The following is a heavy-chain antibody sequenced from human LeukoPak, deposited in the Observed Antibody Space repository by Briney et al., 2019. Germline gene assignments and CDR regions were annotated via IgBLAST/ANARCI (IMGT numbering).Heavy chain of an antibody. CDR2: ISAYNGNT. D-gene: IGHD2-15*01. CDR1: GYTFTSYG. CDR3: ARDPSCSGGSCSTDY. Sequence: ASVKVSCKASGYTFTSYGISWVRQAPGQGLEWMGWISAYNGNTNYAQKLQGRVTMTTDTSTSTAYMELRSLRSDDTAVYYCARDPSCSGGSCSTDYWGQGTLVTVFS. J-gene: IGHJ4*02. V-gene: IGHV1-18*01.